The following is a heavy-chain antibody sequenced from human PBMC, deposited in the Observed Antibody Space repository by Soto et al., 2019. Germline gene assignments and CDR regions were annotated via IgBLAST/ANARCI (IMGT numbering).Heavy chain of an antibody. CDR1: GGSISSGGYY. V-gene: IGHV4-31*03. D-gene: IGHD3-16*01. CDR3: AHDGPAYGMDV. CDR2: IYYSGST. J-gene: IGHJ6*02. Sequence: PSETLSLTCTVSGGSISSGGYYWSWIRQHPGKGLGWIGYIYYSGSTYYNPSLKSRVTISVDTSKNQFSLKLSSVTAADTAVYYCAHDGPAYGMDVWGQGTTVTVSS.